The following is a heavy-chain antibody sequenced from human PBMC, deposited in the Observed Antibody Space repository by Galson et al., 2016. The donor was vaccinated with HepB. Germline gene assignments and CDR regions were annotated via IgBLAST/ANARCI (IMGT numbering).Heavy chain of an antibody. D-gene: IGHD3-10*01. Sequence: SETLSLTCTVSGGSVSSDTSFWSWIRQPPGKGLEWIGYIHYSGSTHYNPSLKSRVTISVDTTKNHFSLRLSSVTAADTAVYHGARDLWFSRDSGGMDARGQGTTVSVSS. CDR2: IHYSGST. V-gene: IGHV4-61*03. CDR1: GGSVSSDTSF. J-gene: IGHJ6*02. CDR3: ARDLWFSRDSGGMDA.